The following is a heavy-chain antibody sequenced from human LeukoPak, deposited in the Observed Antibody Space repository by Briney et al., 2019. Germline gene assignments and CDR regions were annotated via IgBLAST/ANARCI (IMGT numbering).Heavy chain of an antibody. CDR2: ISSSGSTI. CDR1: GFTFSSYE. J-gene: IGHJ3*02. CDR3: ARGDDAFDI. Sequence: GGSLRLSSAASGFTFSSYEMNWVRQAPGKGLEWVSYISSSGSTIYYADSVKGRFTISRDNAKNSLYLQMNSLRAEDTAVYYCARGDDAFDIWGQGTMVTVSS. V-gene: IGHV3-48*03.